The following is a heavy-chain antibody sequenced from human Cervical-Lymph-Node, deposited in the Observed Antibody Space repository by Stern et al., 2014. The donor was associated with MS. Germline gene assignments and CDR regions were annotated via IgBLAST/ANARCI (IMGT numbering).Heavy chain of an antibody. Sequence: QVTLKESGPVLVKPTETLTLTCTVSGFSLSNARMGVSWIRQPPGKALEWLEHIFSNDEKSYSTSLKSRLTISKDTSKSQVVLTMTNMDPVDTATYYCARIKNAVAVYYFDYWGQGTLVTVSS. CDR3: ARIKNAVAVYYFDY. CDR2: IFSNDEK. V-gene: IGHV2-26*01. D-gene: IGHD6-19*01. CDR1: GFSLSNARMG. J-gene: IGHJ4*02.